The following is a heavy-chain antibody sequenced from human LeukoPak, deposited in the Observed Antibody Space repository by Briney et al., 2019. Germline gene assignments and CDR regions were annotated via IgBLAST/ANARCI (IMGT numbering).Heavy chain of an antibody. V-gene: IGHV1-69*05. CDR1: GGTFSSYA. D-gene: IGHD3-3*01. J-gene: IGHJ4*02. CDR2: IIPIFGTA. Sequence: ASVKVSCKASGGTFSSYAISWVRQAPGQGLEWMGGIIPIFGTANYAQKFQGRVTITTDESTSTAYMELSSLRSEDTAVYYCHFTIFGVVIPGRSGNYFDYWGQGTLVTVSS. CDR3: HFTIFGVVIPGRSGNYFDY.